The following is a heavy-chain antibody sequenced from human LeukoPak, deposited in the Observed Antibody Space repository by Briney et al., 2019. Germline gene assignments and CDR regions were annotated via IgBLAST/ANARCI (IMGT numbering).Heavy chain of an antibody. V-gene: IGHV4-4*02. D-gene: IGHD6-13*01. J-gene: IGHJ4*02. CDR2: IYHSGST. Sequence: PWETLSLSCAVSGVSFSSSDRWWVGRPPAGRGVGGVVEIYHSGSTNYNPSLKSRVTISVDKSKNQFSLKLDSVTAADTAVYYCARGSVVISIWFFDYWGQGTLVTVSS. CDR1: GVSFSSSDR. CDR3: ARGSVVISIWFFDY.